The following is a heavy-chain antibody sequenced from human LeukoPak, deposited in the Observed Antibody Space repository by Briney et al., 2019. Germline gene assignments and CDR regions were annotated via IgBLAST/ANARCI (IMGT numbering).Heavy chain of an antibody. V-gene: IGHV3-23*01. Sequence: GGSLRLSRAASGFTFSNYAMSWVRQAPGKGLEWVSSISGGGGSTYYADSVKGRFTISRDNSKNTLYLQMNSLRAEDTAVYYCAKDLTWETKYIDYWGQGTLVTVSS. D-gene: IGHD1-26*01. CDR3: AKDLTWETKYIDY. J-gene: IGHJ4*02. CDR2: ISGGGGST. CDR1: GFTFSNYA.